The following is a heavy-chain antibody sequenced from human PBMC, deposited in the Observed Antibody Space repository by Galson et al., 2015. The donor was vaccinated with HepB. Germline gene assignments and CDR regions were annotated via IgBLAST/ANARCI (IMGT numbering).Heavy chain of an antibody. V-gene: IGHV3-21*01. CDR2: ISSSSSYI. CDR1: GFTFSSYS. Sequence: SLRLSCAASGFTFSSYSMNWVRQAPGKGLEWVSSISSSSSYIYYADSVKGRFTISRDNAKNSLYLQMNSLRAEDTAVYYCARGGYSSGWYDSLNYYYYYGMDVWGQGTTVTVSS. CDR3: ARGGYSSGWYDSLNYYYYYGMDV. D-gene: IGHD6-19*01. J-gene: IGHJ6*02.